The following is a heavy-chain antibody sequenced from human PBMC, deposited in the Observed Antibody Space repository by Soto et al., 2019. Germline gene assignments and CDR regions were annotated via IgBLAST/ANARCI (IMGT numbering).Heavy chain of an antibody. V-gene: IGHV3-30*18. D-gene: IGHD2-2*01. CDR1: GFKFGSYG. Sequence: QVQLVESGGGVVQPGRSLRLSCAGSGFKFGSYGMHWVRQAPGKGLEWVAVTSDDGGNPQYADSVKGRFTISRDNSKNNLYLQMDSLRTDDTAVYYCAKDLSTLGRNCLDSWGQGTLVTVSS. J-gene: IGHJ4*02. CDR2: TSDDGGNP. CDR3: AKDLSTLGRNCLDS.